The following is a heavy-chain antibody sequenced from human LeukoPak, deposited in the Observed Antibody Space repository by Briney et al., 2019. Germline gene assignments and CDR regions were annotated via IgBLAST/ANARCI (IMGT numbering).Heavy chain of an antibody. CDR2: VIYDGSNK. Sequence: GGSLRLSCTASGFTFSNYAMHWVRQAPGKGLEWVAVVIYDGSNKYYADSVKGRFSISRDNSKNTLYLQMNSLRVEDTAVYYCLRSYSSSARPDYWGQGTLVTVSS. J-gene: IGHJ4*02. CDR1: GFTFSNYA. CDR3: LRSYSSSARPDY. D-gene: IGHD6-6*01. V-gene: IGHV3-30-3*01.